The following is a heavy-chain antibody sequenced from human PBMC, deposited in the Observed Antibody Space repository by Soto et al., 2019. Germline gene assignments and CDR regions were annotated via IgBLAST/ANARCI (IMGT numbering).Heavy chain of an antibody. D-gene: IGHD3-3*02. J-gene: IGHJ6*02. V-gene: IGHV1-69*12. CDR1: GGTFSTSA. CDR3: ARDKDRQQLGGNYYYILDV. CDR2: IMPVFATP. Sequence: QVQLMQSGAEVKKPGSSVKVSCKASGGTFSTSAISWVRQAPGEGLEWVGGIMPVFATPDYAQKFQGRVTISADESTTTACLGLTGLTTDATAVYYCARDKDRQQLGGNYYYILDVWGQGTAITVSS.